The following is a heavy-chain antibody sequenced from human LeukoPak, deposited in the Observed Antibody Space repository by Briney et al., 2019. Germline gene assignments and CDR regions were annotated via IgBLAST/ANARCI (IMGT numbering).Heavy chain of an antibody. V-gene: IGHV3-30*02. CDR1: GFTFRAPG. J-gene: IGHJ4*02. CDR3: AREGGRAVPGRFDQ. Sequence: GGSLRPSFPAPGFTFRAPGMHWFRQAPGKGLGGGTFIQNDGSDKYYAASVKGRFTISRDNSKNTVYLHMASLRADDTALYYCAREGGRAVPGRFDQWGQGTLVTVSS. D-gene: IGHD6-13*01. CDR2: IQNDGSDK.